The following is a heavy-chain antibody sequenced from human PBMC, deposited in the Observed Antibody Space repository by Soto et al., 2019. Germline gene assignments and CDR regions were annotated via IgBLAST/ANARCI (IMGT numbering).Heavy chain of an antibody. CDR3: ARGLAVAGTWWFDP. Sequence: EVQLVESGGGLVKPGGSLRLSCAASGFTFSTYSMNWVRQAPGKGLEWVSSLSSTSSYIYYADSVKGRFTISRDDAKNALYLQMSSLRAEDTAVYYCARGLAVAGTWWFDPWGQGTLVTVSS. D-gene: IGHD6-19*01. J-gene: IGHJ5*02. V-gene: IGHV3-21*01. CDR2: LSSTSSYI. CDR1: GFTFSTYS.